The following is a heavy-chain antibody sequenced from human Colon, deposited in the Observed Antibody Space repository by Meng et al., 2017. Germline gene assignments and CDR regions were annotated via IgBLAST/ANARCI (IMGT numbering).Heavy chain of an antibody. Sequence: VQLRESGPGLVKPSEPLSLTCAVSGGSISRSDWWSWVRQPPGKGLEWIGETSHSGSTNYSPSLKSRVTISLDKSKNQLSLKLNSVTAADTAVYYCASSDYYRSDYWGQGTLVTVSS. CDR1: GGSISRSDW. D-gene: IGHD3-22*01. V-gene: IGHV4-4*02. J-gene: IGHJ4*02. CDR3: ASSDYYRSDY. CDR2: TSHSGST.